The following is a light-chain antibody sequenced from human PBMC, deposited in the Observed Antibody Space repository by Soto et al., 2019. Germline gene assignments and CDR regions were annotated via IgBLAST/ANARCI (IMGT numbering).Light chain of an antibody. Sequence: EILLTQSPGTLSLSPWDRATLFCRASQSVSSSYLAWYRQRPGQAPRLLIYGASTRATDIPPRFSGSGSGTDFTLTIDRLEPEDFAVYHCQQYSSSPPTFGGGTKVDIK. CDR2: GAS. CDR3: QQYSSSPPT. V-gene: IGKV3-20*01. CDR1: QSVSSSY. J-gene: IGKJ4*01.